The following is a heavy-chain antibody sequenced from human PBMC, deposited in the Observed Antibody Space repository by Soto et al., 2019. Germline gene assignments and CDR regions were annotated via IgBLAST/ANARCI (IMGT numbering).Heavy chain of an antibody. J-gene: IGHJ4*02. CDR2: ISYDGSNK. CDR1: GFTFSSYA. CDR3: ARARWRNVAARPIPDY. Sequence: PGGALRLSCAASGFTFSSYAMHWGRQAPGKGLEWVAVISYDGSNKYYADSVKGRFTISRDNSKNTLYLQMNSLRAEDTAVYYCARARWRNVAARPIPDYWGQGTLVTVSS. D-gene: IGHD6-6*01. V-gene: IGHV3-30-3*01.